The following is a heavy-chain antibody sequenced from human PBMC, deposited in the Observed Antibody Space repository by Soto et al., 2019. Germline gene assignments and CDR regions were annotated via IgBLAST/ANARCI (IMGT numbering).Heavy chain of an antibody. CDR3: AREDGSTVRYFDL. CDR1: GGSISSGGYS. D-gene: IGHD1-7*01. CDR2: IYHSGST. Sequence: QLQLQESGSGLVKPSQTLSLTCAVSGGSISSGGYSWNWIRQPPGKGLEWIGYIYHSGSTYYNPSLKSRVTISVDWSKNQFSLKLSSVTAADTAVYYCAREDGSTVRYFDLWGRGTLVTVSS. J-gene: IGHJ2*01. V-gene: IGHV4-30-2*01.